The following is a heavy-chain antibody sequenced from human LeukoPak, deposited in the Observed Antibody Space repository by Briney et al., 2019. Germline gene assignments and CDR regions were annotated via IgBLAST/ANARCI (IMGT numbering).Heavy chain of an antibody. CDR2: INHSGST. CDR3: ASAPRGYSYGYDYHYFDH. CDR1: GGSFSGYY. J-gene: IGHJ4*02. D-gene: IGHD5-18*01. V-gene: IGHV4-34*01. Sequence: SETLSLTCAVYGGSFSGYYWSWIRQPPGKGLEWIGEINHSGSTNYNPSLKSRVTISVDTSKNQFSLKLSSVTAADTAVYYCASAPRGYSYGYDYHYFDHWGQGTLVTVSS.